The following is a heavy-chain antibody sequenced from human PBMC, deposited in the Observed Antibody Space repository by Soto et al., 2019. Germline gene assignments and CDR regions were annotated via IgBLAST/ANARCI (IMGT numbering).Heavy chain of an antibody. D-gene: IGHD3-3*02. CDR3: TTGVEGISLHFDY. CDR2: IKSKTDGGTT. CDR1: GFTFSNAW. J-gene: IGHJ4*02. V-gene: IGHV3-15*07. Sequence: EVQLVESGGGLVKPGGSVRLSCAASGFTFSNAWMNWVRQAPGKGLEWVGRIKSKTDGGTTDYAAPVKGRFTISRDDSKNTLYLQMNSLKTEDTAVYYCTTGVEGISLHFDYWGQGTLVTVSS.